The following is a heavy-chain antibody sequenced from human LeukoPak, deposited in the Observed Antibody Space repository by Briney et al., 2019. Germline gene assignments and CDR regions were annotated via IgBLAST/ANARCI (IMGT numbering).Heavy chain of an antibody. CDR2: MNPNSGNT. J-gene: IGHJ4*02. V-gene: IGHV1-8*01. D-gene: IGHD3-10*02. CDR1: GYTFTSYD. CDR3: ARDGTMSCDY. Sequence: GASVKVSCKASGYTFTSYDINWVRQATGQGLEWMGWMNPNSGNTGYAQKFQGRVTMTRDTSISTAYMELNRLRSDDTAVYYCARDGTMSCDYWGQGTLVTVSS.